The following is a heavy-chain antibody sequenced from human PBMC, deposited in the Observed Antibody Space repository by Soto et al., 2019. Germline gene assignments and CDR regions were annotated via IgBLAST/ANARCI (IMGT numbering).Heavy chain of an antibody. D-gene: IGHD1-7*01. CDR3: ARVSITGTADY. CDR1: GGSISSYY. CDR2: IYYSGST. V-gene: IGHV4-59*01. J-gene: IGHJ4*02. Sequence: SETLSLTCTVSGGSISSYYWSWIRQPPGKGLEWIGYIYYSGSTNYNPSLKSRVTISVDTSKNQFSLKLSSVTAADTAVYYCARVSITGTADYWGQGTLVTVSS.